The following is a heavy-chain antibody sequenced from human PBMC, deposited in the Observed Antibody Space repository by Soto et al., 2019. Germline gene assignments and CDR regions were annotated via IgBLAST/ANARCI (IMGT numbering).Heavy chain of an antibody. CDR3: VTDAQNSEWLTLGY. J-gene: IGHJ4*02. Sequence: GGSLRLSCAASGFPFRNYWMSWVRQAAGRGLEWVANTNRDGSQAYYVDSVKGRFTISRDNAKNSIYLQMDSLRADDTAVYYCVTDAQNSEWLTLGYWGQGTLVTVSS. CDR2: TNRDGSQA. D-gene: IGHD3-9*01. V-gene: IGHV3-7*01. CDR1: GFPFRNYW.